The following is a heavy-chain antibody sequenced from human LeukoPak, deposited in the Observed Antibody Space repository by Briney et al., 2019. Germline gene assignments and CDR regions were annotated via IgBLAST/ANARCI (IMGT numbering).Heavy chain of an antibody. V-gene: IGHV4-61*02. Sequence: PSETLSLTCTVSGGSISSGSYYWSWIRQPAGKGLEWIGRIYTSGSTNYNPSLKSRVTISVDTSKNQFSLKLSSVTAADTAVYYCARDGHCSSTSCGDGSFDYWGQGTLVTVSS. CDR2: IYTSGST. D-gene: IGHD2-2*01. CDR1: GGSISSGSYY. J-gene: IGHJ4*02. CDR3: ARDGHCSSTSCGDGSFDY.